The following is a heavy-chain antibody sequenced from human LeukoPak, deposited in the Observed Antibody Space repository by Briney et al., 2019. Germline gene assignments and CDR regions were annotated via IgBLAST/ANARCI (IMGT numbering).Heavy chain of an antibody. CDR2: ISYDGRNK. D-gene: IGHD3-10*02. V-gene: IGHV3-30*18. J-gene: IGHJ6*04. CDR3: AELGITMIGGV. Sequence: GGSLRLSCAASGFTFSSYGMHWVRQAPGKGLEWVAVISYDGRNKYYADSVKGRFTISRDNSKNTLYLQMYSLRGEDTAVYYCAELGITMIGGVWGKGTTVTISS. CDR1: GFTFSSYG.